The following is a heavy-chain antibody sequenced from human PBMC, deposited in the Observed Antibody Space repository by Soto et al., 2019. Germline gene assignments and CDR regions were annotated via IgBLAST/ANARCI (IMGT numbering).Heavy chain of an antibody. CDR1: GGSFSGYY. D-gene: IGHD3-10*01. CDR2: INHSGST. CDR3: ARYIWFGAQIDY. Sequence: SETLSLTCAVYGGSFSGYYWSWIRQPPGKGLEWIGEINHSGSTNYNPSLKSRVTISVDTSKNQFSLKLSSVTAADTAVYYCARYIWFGAQIDYWGQGTLVTVSS. J-gene: IGHJ4*02. V-gene: IGHV4-34*01.